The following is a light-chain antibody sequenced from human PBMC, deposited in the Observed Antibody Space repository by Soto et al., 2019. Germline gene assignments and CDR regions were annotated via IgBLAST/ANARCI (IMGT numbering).Light chain of an antibody. Sequence: DIQMTQSPSSLSASVGDRVTITCQASQDISNYLNWYQQKPGKAPKLLIFDASNVETGVPSRFSGSGSGTHFTVNIHSLQAEDIATYYCQQYEGLPLTFGGGTKIEI. CDR2: DAS. CDR1: QDISNY. J-gene: IGKJ4*01. CDR3: QQYEGLPLT. V-gene: IGKV1-33*01.